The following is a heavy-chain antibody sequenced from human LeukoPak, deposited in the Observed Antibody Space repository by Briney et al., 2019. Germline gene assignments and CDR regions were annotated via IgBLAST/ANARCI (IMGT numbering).Heavy chain of an antibody. CDR2: IIPIFGTA. CDR1: GVTFSSYA. D-gene: IGHD6-13*01. Sequence: ASVKVSCKASGVTFSSYAISCVRQTPGQGLEWMGGIIPIFGTANYTQKFQGRVTITTDESTSTAYVQLSSLRSEDTAVYYCARSEAAAGTWYNWFDPWGQGTLVTVSS. J-gene: IGHJ5*02. V-gene: IGHV1-69*05. CDR3: ARSEAAAGTWYNWFDP.